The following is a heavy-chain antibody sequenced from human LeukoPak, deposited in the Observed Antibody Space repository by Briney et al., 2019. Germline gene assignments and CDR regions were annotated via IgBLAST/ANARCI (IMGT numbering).Heavy chain of an antibody. CDR2: IKKDGSEK. D-gene: IGHD1-26*01. V-gene: IGHV3-7*01. CDR3: ARLGELLRAFDY. Sequence: ETLSLTCTVSGGSVSRSPYYWGWIRQAPGKGLEWVANIKKDGSEKYYVDSVKGRFTISRDNAKTSLYLQMNSLRAEDTAVYYCARLGELLRAFDYWGQGTLVTVSS. J-gene: IGHJ4*02. CDR1: GGSVSRSPYY.